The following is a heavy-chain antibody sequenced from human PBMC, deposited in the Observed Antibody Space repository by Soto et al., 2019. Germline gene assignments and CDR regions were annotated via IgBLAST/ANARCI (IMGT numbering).Heavy chain of an antibody. CDR1: GGSISSGYNY. CDR2: IYYSGNT. Sequence: SLSCSVSGGSISSGYNYWHWIRQPRGRGLEWSGNIYYSGNTYYNPSLKSRLIISIATSKNQFSLKLSSVTAADTAVYYCPRDLASIADAFDIWGQGTMVAVSS. J-gene: IGHJ3*02. V-gene: IGHV4-30-4*01. CDR3: PRDLASIADAFDI.